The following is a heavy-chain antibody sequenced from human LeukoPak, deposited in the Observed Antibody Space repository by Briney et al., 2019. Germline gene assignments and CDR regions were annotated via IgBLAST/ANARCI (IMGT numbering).Heavy chain of an antibody. CDR2: ISSSSSTI. CDR3: ARKYCSSTSCYFTNMDV. J-gene: IGHJ6*03. CDR1: GFTFSSYS. D-gene: IGHD2-2*01. Sequence: AGGSLRLSCAASGFTFSSYSMNWVRQAPGKGLEWVSYISSSSSTIYYADSVKGRFTISRDNAKNSLYLQMNSLRAEDTAVYYCARKYCSSTSCYFTNMDVWGKGTTVTVSS. V-gene: IGHV3-48*01.